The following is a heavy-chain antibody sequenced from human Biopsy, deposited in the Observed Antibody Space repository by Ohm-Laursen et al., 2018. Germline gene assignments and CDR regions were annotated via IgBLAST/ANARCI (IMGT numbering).Heavy chain of an antibody. CDR2: INPTGGTA. V-gene: IGHV1-46*01. CDR3: ARDETGSSVFGPYYYGMDV. D-gene: IGHD3-9*01. J-gene: IGHJ6*02. CDR1: GYSFTKYY. Sequence: ASSVKVSCKVSGYSFTKYYINWVRQAPGQGLEWVGIINPTGGTASYAEKFQGRVTLTRDTSTGTVYLELNSLISEDTALYYCARDETGSSVFGPYYYGMDVWGQGTTVTVSS.